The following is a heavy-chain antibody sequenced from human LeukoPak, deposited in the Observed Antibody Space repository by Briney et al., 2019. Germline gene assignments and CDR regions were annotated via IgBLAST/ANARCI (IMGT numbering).Heavy chain of an antibody. CDR3: ARGPSGYHNT. CDR2: ISASGGST. Sequence: GGSLRLSCAASGFTFSSYVMNWVRQAPGKRLEWVSGISASGGSTPYADTVKGRFAISRDNSKNTLYLQMNSLRAEDTAVYYCARGPSGYHNTGGQGTLVTVSS. D-gene: IGHD5-12*01. CDR1: GFTFSSYV. V-gene: IGHV3-23*01. J-gene: IGHJ4*02.